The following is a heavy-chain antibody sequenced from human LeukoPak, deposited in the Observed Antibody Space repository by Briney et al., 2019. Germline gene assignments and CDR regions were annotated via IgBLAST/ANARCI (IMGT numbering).Heavy chain of an antibody. D-gene: IGHD3-10*01. CDR2: ISGSSEAI. V-gene: IGHV3-48*02. CDR1: GFIFSTYS. J-gene: IGHJ6*02. CDR3: ARYFGDPQGMDV. Sequence: GGSLRFSCAASGFIFSTYSMSWVRQAPGKGLEWVSYISGSSEAIYYADSVKGRFTISRDNAKNSLYLQMNSLRDEDTAVYYCARYFGDPQGMDVWGQGTTVTVSS.